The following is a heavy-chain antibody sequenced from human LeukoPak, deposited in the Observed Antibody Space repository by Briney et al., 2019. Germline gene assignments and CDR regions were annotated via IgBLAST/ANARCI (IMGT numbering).Heavy chain of an antibody. CDR3: ATEVGGKAVAGSFHY. CDR1: GYTLTELS. V-gene: IGHV1-24*01. D-gene: IGHD6-19*01. CDR2: FDPEDGET. J-gene: IGHJ4*02. Sequence: ASGKVSCTVSGYTLTELSMHWVRQAPGKGLEWMGGFDPEDGETIYAQKFQGRVTMTEDTSTDTAYMDPSSLRSEDTAVYYCATEVGGKAVAGSFHYWGQGTLVTVSS.